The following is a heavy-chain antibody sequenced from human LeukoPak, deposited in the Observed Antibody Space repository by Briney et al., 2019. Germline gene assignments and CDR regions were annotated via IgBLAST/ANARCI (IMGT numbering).Heavy chain of an antibody. D-gene: IGHD3-10*01. CDR1: GFPPCSFL. J-gene: IGHJ4*02. Sequence: GGSLRLSFAVSGFPPCSFLMGWVPQAPGKGLELVANIKPDGSETYYVDSVRGRFTISRDNAKSSLYLQMNSLRGEDTAVYYCARWGVNAGLDCWGQGTLVTVSS. CDR2: IKPDGSET. CDR3: ARWGVNAGLDC. V-gene: IGHV3-7*01.